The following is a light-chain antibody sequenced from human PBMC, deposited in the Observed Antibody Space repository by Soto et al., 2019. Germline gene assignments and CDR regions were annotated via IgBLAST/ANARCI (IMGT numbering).Light chain of an antibody. CDR1: QYITNSQ. V-gene: IGKV3-20*01. J-gene: IGKJ1*01. CDR2: GAF. CDR3: QQWASSPRT. Sequence: EIVLSQSPGTLSLSPGARATLFCRATQYITNSQLAWYKQKPGQAPRLLIFGAFNRATGIPDRFSGSVSGKDFTLPITRLEPEDVAVDYGQQWASSPRTFGQGTKVDIK.